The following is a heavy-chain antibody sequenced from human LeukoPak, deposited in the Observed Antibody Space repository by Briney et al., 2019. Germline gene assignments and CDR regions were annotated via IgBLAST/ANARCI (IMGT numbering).Heavy chain of an antibody. J-gene: IGHJ4*02. CDR1: GFSFSYYD. CDR2: ISSSSTII. Sequence: GGSLRLSCAASGFSFSYYDMNWVRQAPGKGLEWISYISSSSTIIYYADSVKGRFTISRDNAKNSLSLQMDSLRDEDTAVYYCARYDYWGQGTLVTVSS. CDR3: ARYDY. V-gene: IGHV3-48*02.